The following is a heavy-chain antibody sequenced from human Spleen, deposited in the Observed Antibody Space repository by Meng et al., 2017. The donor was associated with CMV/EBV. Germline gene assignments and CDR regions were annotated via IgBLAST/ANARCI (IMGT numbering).Heavy chain of an antibody. V-gene: IGHV3-30*04. CDR3: ARVRWRNFEY. CDR1: GFTFSSHA. D-gene: IGHD3-16*01. CDR2: ILYDGSGT. Sequence: GGSLRLSCAASGFTFSSHAMHWVRQAPRKGLECVAFILYDGSGTYYADSVRGRFTISRDNSKNTLYLQMNSLRAEDTAVYYCARVRWRNFEYWGQGTLVTVSS. J-gene: IGHJ4*02.